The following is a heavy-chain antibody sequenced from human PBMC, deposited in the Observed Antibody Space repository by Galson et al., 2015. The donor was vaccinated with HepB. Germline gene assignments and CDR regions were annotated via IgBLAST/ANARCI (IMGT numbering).Heavy chain of an antibody. CDR1: GGSISSYY. J-gene: IGHJ6*02. D-gene: IGHD6-19*01. V-gene: IGHV4-59*01. CDR3: ARDRGYSSSYGMDV. Sequence: ETLSLTCTVSGGSISSYYWSWIRQPPGKGLEWIGYIYYSGSTNYNPSLKSRVTISVDTSKNQFSLKLSSVTAADTAVYYCARDRGYSSSYGMDVWGQGTTVTVSS. CDR2: IYYSGST.